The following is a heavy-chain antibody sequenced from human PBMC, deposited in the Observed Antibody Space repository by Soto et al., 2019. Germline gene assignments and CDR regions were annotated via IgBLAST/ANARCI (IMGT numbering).Heavy chain of an antibody. V-gene: IGHV1-3*01. Sequence: ASVKVACKASGYTFTIYVMHWVLKAPGQRLEWMGWINAGNGNTKYSQKFQGRVTITRDTSASTAYMELSSLRSEDTAVYYCARERGPITMVLNWFDPWGQGTLVTVSS. CDR3: ARERGPITMVLNWFDP. D-gene: IGHD3-10*01. CDR2: INAGNGNT. J-gene: IGHJ5*02. CDR1: GYTFTIYV.